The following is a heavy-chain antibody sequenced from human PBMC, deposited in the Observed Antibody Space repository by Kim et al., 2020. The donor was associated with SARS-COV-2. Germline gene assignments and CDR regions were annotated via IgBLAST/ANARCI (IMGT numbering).Heavy chain of an antibody. D-gene: IGHD2-2*01. Sequence: GGSLRLSCAASGFSFGSFDMHWVRQAPGKGLEWVAVISSDGNDKFFGDSVKGRFTVSRDNSKNTLFLQMNTLRAEDTAVYYCARDTAVGYGMDVWGQGTTVIVSS. CDR1: GFSFGSFD. CDR3: ARDTAVGYGMDV. J-gene: IGHJ6*02. CDR2: ISSDGNDK. V-gene: IGHV3-33*05.